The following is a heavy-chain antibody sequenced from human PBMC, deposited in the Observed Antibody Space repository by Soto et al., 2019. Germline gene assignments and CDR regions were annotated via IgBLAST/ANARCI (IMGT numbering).Heavy chain of an antibody. D-gene: IGHD6-6*01. CDR3: ASTAGYSIAAPVR. Sequence: QVQLQESGPGLVKPSGTLSLTCAVSGGSISSSNWWSWVRQPPGKGLEWIGKIYHSGSTNYNPSHMSLLTISVDKSKNQFSLKQSSVTAAYTAVYYCASTAGYSIAAPVRWGQGTLVTVSS. V-gene: IGHV4-4*02. CDR1: GGSISSSNW. CDR2: IYHSGST. J-gene: IGHJ4*02.